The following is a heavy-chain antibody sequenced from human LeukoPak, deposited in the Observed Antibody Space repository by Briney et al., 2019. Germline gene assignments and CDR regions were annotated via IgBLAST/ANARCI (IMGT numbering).Heavy chain of an antibody. D-gene: IGHD6-19*01. CDR3: TEGMAVAGTDY. CDR1: GGTFSSYA. J-gene: IGHJ4*02. CDR2: IIPIFGTA. V-gene: IGHV1-69*13. Sequence: GASVKVSCKASGGTFSSYAISWVRQAPGQGLEWMGGIIPIFGTANYAQKFQGRVTITADESTSTAYMELSSLRSEDTAVYYCTEGMAVAGTDYWGQGTLVTVSS.